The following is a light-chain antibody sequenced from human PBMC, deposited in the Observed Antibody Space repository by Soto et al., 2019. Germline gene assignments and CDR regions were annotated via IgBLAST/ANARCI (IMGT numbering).Light chain of an antibody. CDR3: NSYAGSPYV. CDR1: SSDVGGYNY. Sequence: QSVLTQPPSASGSPGQSVTISYTGTSSDVGGYNYVSWYQQHPGKAPKLMIYEVNKRPSGVPDRFSGSKSGNTASLTVSGLQAEDEADYYCNSYAGSPYVFGTGTKVTVL. CDR2: EVN. J-gene: IGLJ1*01. V-gene: IGLV2-8*01.